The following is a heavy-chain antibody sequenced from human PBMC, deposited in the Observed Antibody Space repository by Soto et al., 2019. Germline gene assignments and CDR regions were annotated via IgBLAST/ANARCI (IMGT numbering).Heavy chain of an antibody. D-gene: IGHD3-10*01. V-gene: IGHV3-30*18. Sequence: QVQLVESGGGVVQPGRSLRLSCAASGFTFSSYGMHWVRQAPGKGLEWVAVISYDGSNKYYADSVKGRFTIPRDNSKNPVYLQMNSLRAEDTAVYYCAKASPAYGDYFDYWGQGTLVTVSS. CDR3: AKASPAYGDYFDY. J-gene: IGHJ4*02. CDR1: GFTFSSYG. CDR2: ISYDGSNK.